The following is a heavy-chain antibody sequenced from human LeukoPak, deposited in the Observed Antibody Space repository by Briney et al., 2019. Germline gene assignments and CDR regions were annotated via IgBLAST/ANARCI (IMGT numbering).Heavy chain of an antibody. J-gene: IGHJ6*03. CDR3: ARGYCSGGSCYSYYYYNYMDV. CDR2: IYYSGST. Sequence: SETLSLTCTVSGGSISSYYWSWIRQPPGNGLEWIGYIYYSGSTYYNPSLKSRVTISVDTSKNQFSLKLSSVTAADTAVYYCARGYCSGGSCYSYYYYNYMDVWGKGTTVTVSS. D-gene: IGHD2-15*01. V-gene: IGHV4-59*12. CDR1: GGSISSYY.